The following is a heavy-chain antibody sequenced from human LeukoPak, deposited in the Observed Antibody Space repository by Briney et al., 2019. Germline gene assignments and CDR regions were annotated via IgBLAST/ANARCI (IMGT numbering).Heavy chain of an antibody. CDR2: INPGGSSI. Sequence: HPGGSLRLSCAASGFTFSSYCMHWVRQVPGKGLVWVARINPGGSSITYADSVKGRFTISRDNAKNTLYLQMDSLRAEDTGVYYCARSNQADDYWGQGTLVTVSS. D-gene: IGHD1-14*01. J-gene: IGHJ4*02. V-gene: IGHV3-74*01. CDR1: GFTFSSYC. CDR3: ARSNQADDY.